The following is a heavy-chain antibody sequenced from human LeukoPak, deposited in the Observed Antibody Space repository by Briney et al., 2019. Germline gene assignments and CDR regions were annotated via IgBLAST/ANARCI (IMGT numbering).Heavy chain of an antibody. CDR1: GGSISSYY. D-gene: IGHD6-13*01. Sequence: PSETLSLTCTVSGGSISSYYWSWIRQPPGKGLEWIGYIYYSGSTNYNPSLKSRVTISVDTSKNQFSLKLSSVTAADTAVYYCARDRSALAAADNWFDPWGQGTLVTVSS. CDR2: IYYSGST. J-gene: IGHJ5*02. V-gene: IGHV4-59*01. CDR3: ARDRSALAAADNWFDP.